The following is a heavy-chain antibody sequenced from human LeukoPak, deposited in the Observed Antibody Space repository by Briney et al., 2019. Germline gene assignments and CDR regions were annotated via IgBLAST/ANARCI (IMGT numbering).Heavy chain of an antibody. CDR1: GFTISNSY. Sequence: GGSLRLSCSASGFTISNSYMIWVRQAPGKGLECVSILYSGGGTYYADSVKGRFTISRDNSKNTLYLQMNSLRADDTAVYYCAKDTAISGSHRTLGFDYWGQGTLVIVSS. D-gene: IGHD2-21*02. J-gene: IGHJ4*02. CDR3: AKDTAISGSHRTLGFDY. CDR2: LYSGGGT. V-gene: IGHV3-53*05.